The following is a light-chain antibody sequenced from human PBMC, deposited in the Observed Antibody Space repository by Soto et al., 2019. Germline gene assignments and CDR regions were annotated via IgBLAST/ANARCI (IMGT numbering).Light chain of an antibody. V-gene: IGKV1-5*03. J-gene: IGKJ1*01. CDR2: KAS. Sequence: DIQMTQSPSTLSGSVGDRVTITCRASQTISSWLAWYQQKPGKAPKLLIYKASTLKSGVLSRFSGSGSGTDFTLTISSLQPEDFATYYCLQDHNHPWTFGQGTKVEIK. CDR1: QTISSW. CDR3: LQDHNHPWT.